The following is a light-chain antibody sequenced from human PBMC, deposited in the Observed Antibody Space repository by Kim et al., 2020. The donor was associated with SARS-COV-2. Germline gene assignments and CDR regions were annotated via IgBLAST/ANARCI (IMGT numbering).Light chain of an antibody. CDR1: SNNVGNQG. V-gene: IGLV10-54*01. CDR3: LAWDISLSGWV. Sequence: QTATRTCTGNSNNVGNQGAAWLQQHQGHPPKLLSYANNNRPSGISEKFSPSRSGNTASLTITGLQSDDEADYYCLAWDISLSGWVFGGGTQLTVL. J-gene: IGLJ3*02. CDR2: ANN.